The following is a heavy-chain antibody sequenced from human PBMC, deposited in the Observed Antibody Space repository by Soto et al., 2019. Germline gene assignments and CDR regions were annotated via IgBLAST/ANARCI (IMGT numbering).Heavy chain of an antibody. J-gene: IGHJ4*02. V-gene: IGHV1-18*01. CDR2: ISAYNGNT. Sequence: QVQLVQFGAEVKKAGASVKVSCNASGYTFNSYGISWVRQAPGQGLEWMGWISAYNGNTHYSQKVQGRVSMTTDTSTNTAYMELRSLRSDDTAVYYCARDIFDFWSGYWSVADYWGQGTLVTVSS. CDR1: GYTFNSYG. CDR3: ARDIFDFWSGYWSVADY. D-gene: IGHD3-3*01.